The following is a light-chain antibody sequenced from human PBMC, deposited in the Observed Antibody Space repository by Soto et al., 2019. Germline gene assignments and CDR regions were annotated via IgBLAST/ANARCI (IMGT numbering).Light chain of an antibody. CDR2: VTSDGSH. V-gene: IGLV4-69*01. CDR3: QAWGTGGV. CDR1: SGHSDYA. J-gene: IGLJ3*02. Sequence: QPVLTQSPSASASPGASVKLTCTLSSGHSDYAIAWHQQQPEKGPRYLMKVTSDGSHTKGDGIPDRFSGSSSGADRYLPISSLRSDDEADYDCQAWGTGGVFGGGTKLTVL.